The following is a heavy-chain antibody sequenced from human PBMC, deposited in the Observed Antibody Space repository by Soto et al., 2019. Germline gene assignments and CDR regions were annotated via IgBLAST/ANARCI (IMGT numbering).Heavy chain of an antibody. CDR1: GFTFSSYA. CDR2: ISGSGGTT. Sequence: EVQLLESGGGLVQPGGSLRLSCAASGFTFSSYAMSWVRQAPGKGLEWVSVISGSGGTTYYADPVKGRFTTSRDNSKNTLYLQMNSLRAEDTAVYYCAREPRALDIWGQGTMVTVSS. V-gene: IGHV3-23*01. J-gene: IGHJ3*02. CDR3: AREPRALDI.